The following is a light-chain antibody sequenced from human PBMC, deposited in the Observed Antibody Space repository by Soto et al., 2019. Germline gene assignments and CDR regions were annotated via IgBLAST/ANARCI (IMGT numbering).Light chain of an antibody. Sequence: DIQMTQSPSTLSGSVGDRVTITCRASQTISSWLAWYQQKPGKAPKXLIYKASTLKSGVPSRFSGSGSGTEFTLTISSLQPDDFATYYCQQYNSYPVTFGQGTKVDI. J-gene: IGKJ1*01. CDR3: QQYNSYPVT. CDR2: KAS. CDR1: QTISSW. V-gene: IGKV1-5*03.